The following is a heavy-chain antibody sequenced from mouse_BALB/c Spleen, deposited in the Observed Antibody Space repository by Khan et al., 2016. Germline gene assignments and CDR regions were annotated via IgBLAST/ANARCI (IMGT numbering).Heavy chain of an antibody. D-gene: IGHD2-14*01. Sequence: QVQLQQPGAELVRPGASVKLSCKASGYTFTSYWINWVRQRPGQGLEWIGNIYPSDRYTNYNQKFKDKATLTVDKSSSTAYMQLSSPTSEDSAVYYCTRDGVRRRSYAMDYWGQGPSVTVSS. CDR3: TRDGVRRRSYAMDY. CDR1: GYTFTSYW. V-gene: IGHV1-69*02. J-gene: IGHJ4*01. CDR2: IYPSDRYT.